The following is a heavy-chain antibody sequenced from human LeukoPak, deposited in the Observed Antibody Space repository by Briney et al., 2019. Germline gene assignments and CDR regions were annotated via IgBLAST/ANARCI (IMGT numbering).Heavy chain of an antibody. CDR1: GGSISSYY. Sequence: PSETLSLTCTVSGGSISSYYWSWIRQPPGKGLEWIGYIYYSGSTNYNPSLKSRVTISVDTSKNQFSLKLSSVTAADPAVYYCARTPPPTSSYYYGSGSAFDYWGQGTLVTVSS. V-gene: IGHV4-59*01. CDR2: IYYSGST. J-gene: IGHJ4*02. CDR3: ARTPPPTSSYYYGSGSAFDY. D-gene: IGHD3-10*01.